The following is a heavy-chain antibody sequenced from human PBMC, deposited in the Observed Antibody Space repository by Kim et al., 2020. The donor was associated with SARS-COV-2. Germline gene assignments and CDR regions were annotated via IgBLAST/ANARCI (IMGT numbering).Heavy chain of an antibody. CDR1: GGSISSSSYY. J-gene: IGHJ6*02. D-gene: IGHD5-12*01. CDR2: IYYSGST. CDR3: ARDGYNPRLWYYGMDV. V-gene: IGHV4-39*02. Sequence: SETLSLTCTVSGGSISSSSYYWGWIRQPPGKGLEWIGSIYYSGSTYYNPSLKSRVTISVDTSKNQFSLKLSSVTAADTAVYYCARDGYNPRLWYYGMDVWGQETTVTVSS.